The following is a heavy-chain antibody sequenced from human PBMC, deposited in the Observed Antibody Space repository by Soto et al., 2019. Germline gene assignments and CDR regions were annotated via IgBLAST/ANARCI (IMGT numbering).Heavy chain of an antibody. Sequence: QVQLQESGPGLVKPSQTLSLTCTVSGGSISSGGYYWSWIRQHPGKGLEWIGYIYYSGSTYYNPSLRSRVTISGDTSKNQFSQKLSSVTAADTAVYYCARGKGKVVVVPAAIIAYYYYYFGMDVWGQGTTVTVSS. CDR3: ARGKGKVVVVPAAIIAYYYYYFGMDV. CDR1: GGSISSGGYY. CDR2: IYYSGST. V-gene: IGHV4-31*03. D-gene: IGHD2-2*01. J-gene: IGHJ6*02.